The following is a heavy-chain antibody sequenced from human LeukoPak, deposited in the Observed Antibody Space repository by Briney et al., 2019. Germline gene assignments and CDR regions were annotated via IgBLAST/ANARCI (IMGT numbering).Heavy chain of an antibody. Sequence: GGSLRLSCAASGFTFSSYAMSWVRQAPGNGLEWVSAISGSGGSTYYADSVKGRFTISRDNSKNTLYLQMNSLRAEDTAVYYCRTPASYSDAFDIWGQGTMVTVSS. V-gene: IGHV3-23*01. J-gene: IGHJ3*02. CDR2: ISGSGGST. D-gene: IGHD1-26*01. CDR3: RTPASYSDAFDI. CDR1: GFTFSSYA.